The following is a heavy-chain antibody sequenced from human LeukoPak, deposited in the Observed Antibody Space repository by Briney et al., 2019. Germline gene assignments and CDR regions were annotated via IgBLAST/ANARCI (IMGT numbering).Heavy chain of an antibody. CDR3: ARVAGSIDY. J-gene: IGHJ4*02. D-gene: IGHD6-19*01. V-gene: IGHV1-8*03. CDR2: MNPNSGYT. CDR1: GYTFTTYD. Sequence: ASVKVSCKTSGYTFTTYDINWVRQATGQGLEWMGWMNPNSGYTGYAQKFQGRVTITRDTSISTAYMELSSLRSEDTAVYYCARVAGSIDYWGQGTLLTVSS.